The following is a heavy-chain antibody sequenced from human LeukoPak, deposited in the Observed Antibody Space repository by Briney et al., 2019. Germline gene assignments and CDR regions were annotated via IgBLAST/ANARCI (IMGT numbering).Heavy chain of an antibody. J-gene: IGHJ3*02. Sequence: GGSLRLSCAASGFTVSTNYMTWVRQAPGKGLEWVSFIYSDGSTYYADSVKGRFTISRDNSKNTLYLQMNSLRAEDTAVYYCAREWRGSVDAFDIWGQGTMVTVSS. D-gene: IGHD3-10*01. CDR1: GFTVSTNY. V-gene: IGHV3-53*01. CDR3: AREWRGSVDAFDI. CDR2: IYSDGST.